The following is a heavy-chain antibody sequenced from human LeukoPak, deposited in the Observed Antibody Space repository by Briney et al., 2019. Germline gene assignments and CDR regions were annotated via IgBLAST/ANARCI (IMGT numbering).Heavy chain of an antibody. CDR2: IYPGDSDT. CDR1: GYSFTSYW. V-gene: IGHV5-51*01. D-gene: IGHD3-22*01. CDR3: ARHRVVSYYYDSSGYSAFDI. J-gene: IGHJ3*02. Sequence: GGSLKISCKGSGYSFTSYWIGWVRQMPGKGLERMGIIYPGDSDTRYSPSFQGQVTISADKSISTAYLQWSSLKASDTAMYYCARHRVVSYYYDSSGYSAFDIWGQGTMVTVSS.